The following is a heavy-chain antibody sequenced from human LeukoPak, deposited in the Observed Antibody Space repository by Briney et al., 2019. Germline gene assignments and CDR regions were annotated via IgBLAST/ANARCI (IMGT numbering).Heavy chain of an antibody. CDR2: IAYDGSRA. V-gene: IGHV3-33*01. D-gene: IGHD1-14*01. CDR1: GFSFNTFG. CDR3: TRYNNDHFDY. J-gene: IGHJ4*02. Sequence: GGSLRLSCAASGFSFNTFGMHWLRQAPGKGLEWVAVIAYDGSRAFYADSVKGRFTISRDNSKNTMSVQMDDLRAEDTAVYYCTRYNNDHFDYWGQGTLVTVSS.